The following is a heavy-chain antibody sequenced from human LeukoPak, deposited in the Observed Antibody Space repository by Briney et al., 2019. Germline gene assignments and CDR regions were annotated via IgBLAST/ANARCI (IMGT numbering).Heavy chain of an antibody. Sequence: GASVKVSCKASGYTFTSYAVHWVRQAPGQRLEWMGWINAGNGNTKYSQKFQGRVTITRDTSASTAYMELSSLRSEDTAVYYCARVTYYYDSSGQNWFDPWGQGTLVTVSS. V-gene: IGHV1-3*01. CDR2: INAGNGNT. J-gene: IGHJ5*02. CDR1: GYTFTSYA. CDR3: ARVTYYYDSSGQNWFDP. D-gene: IGHD3-22*01.